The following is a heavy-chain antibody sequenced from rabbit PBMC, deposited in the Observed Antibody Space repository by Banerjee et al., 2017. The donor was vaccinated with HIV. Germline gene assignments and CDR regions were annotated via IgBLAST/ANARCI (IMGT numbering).Heavy chain of an antibody. J-gene: IGHJ4*01. D-gene: IGHD3-1*01. CDR1: GFDFSSYY. V-gene: IGHV1S7*01. CDR2: IDPVFGGI. Sequence: QLEESGGGLVQPEGSLKLSCKASGFDFSSYYMTWVRQAPGKGLEWIGYIDPVFGGINYATWVNGRFTISLDNAQNTVFLQMTSLTVADTATYFCARAPGYNAAYFNLWGPGTLVTVS. CDR3: ARAPGYNAAYFNL.